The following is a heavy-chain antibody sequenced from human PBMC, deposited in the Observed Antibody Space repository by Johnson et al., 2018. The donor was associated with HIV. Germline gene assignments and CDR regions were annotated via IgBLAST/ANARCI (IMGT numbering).Heavy chain of an antibody. Sequence: QVHLVESGGRVVQPGRSLRLSCAAYGFNFSKFGMHWVRQAPGKGLQWVAVIWYDGSSTYFADSVKGRFTISRDNSKNTLYLQMNSLRADDTAIYYCAQDLDTLAPYVAFDMWGQGTMVTVSS. J-gene: IGHJ3*02. CDR2: IWYDGSST. CDR3: AQDLDTLAPYVAFDM. D-gene: IGHD2-2*02. V-gene: IGHV3-33*06. CDR1: GFNFSKFG.